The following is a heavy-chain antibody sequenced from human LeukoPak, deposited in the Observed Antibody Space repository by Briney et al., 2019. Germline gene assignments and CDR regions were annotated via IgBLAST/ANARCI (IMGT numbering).Heavy chain of an antibody. V-gene: IGHV3-9*01. CDR2: ISWNSGSI. CDR1: GFTFDDYA. Sequence: PGRSLRLSCAASGFTFDDYAMHWVRQAPGKGLEWVSGISWNSGSIGYADSVKGRFTISRDNAKNSLYLQMNSLRAEDTALYYCAKDPYGSGSYYFDYWGQGTLVTVSS. D-gene: IGHD3-10*01. CDR3: AKDPYGSGSYYFDY. J-gene: IGHJ4*02.